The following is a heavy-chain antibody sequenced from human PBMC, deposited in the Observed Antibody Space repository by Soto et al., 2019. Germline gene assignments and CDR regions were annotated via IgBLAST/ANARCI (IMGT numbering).Heavy chain of an antibody. Sequence: PGGSLRLSCAASGFMFSGFWMHWVRQVPGKGLVWVSRINSDESVKAYASSVKGRFTIARDNAKQMLYLQMNSLRTEDTAVYYCQRVPKKQAIEHFYGMWGQATLVTVYS. CDR1: GFMFSGFW. D-gene: IGHD3-10*01. J-gene: IGHJ4*02. CDR2: INSDESVK. V-gene: IGHV3-74*03. CDR3: QRVPKKQAIEHFYGM.